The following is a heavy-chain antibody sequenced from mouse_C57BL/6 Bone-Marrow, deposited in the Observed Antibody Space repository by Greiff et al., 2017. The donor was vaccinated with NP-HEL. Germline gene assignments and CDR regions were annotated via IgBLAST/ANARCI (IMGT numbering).Heavy chain of an antibody. CDR1: GYTFTDYE. Sequence: VQLQQSGAELVRPGASVTLSCKASGYTFTDYEMHWVKQTPVHGLEWIGAIDPETGGTAYNQKFKGKAILTADKSSSTAYMELRSLTSEDSAVYYCTRRWLLHLAYWGQGTLVTVSA. J-gene: IGHJ3*01. CDR3: TRRWLLHLAY. D-gene: IGHD2-3*01. V-gene: IGHV1-15*01. CDR2: IDPETGGT.